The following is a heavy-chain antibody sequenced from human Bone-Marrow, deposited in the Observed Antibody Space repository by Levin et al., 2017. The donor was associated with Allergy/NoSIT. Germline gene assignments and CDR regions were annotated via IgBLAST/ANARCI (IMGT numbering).Heavy chain of an antibody. D-gene: IGHD2-2*01. CDR2: ISSSGIST. Sequence: PGGSLRLSCAASGFTFNTYAMNWVRQAPGKGLEWVSGISSSGISTYYADSVKGRFTISRDNSKDTVYLQMDSLRAEDTAVYFCAKATPEDDCSGTTCHIYYYYALDVWGRGTTVTVSS. J-gene: IGHJ6*02. CDR1: GFTFNTYA. CDR3: AKATPEDDCSGTTCHIYYYYALDV. V-gene: IGHV3-23*01.